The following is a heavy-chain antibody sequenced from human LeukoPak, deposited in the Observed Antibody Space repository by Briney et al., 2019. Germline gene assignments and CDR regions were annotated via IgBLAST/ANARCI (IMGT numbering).Heavy chain of an antibody. Sequence: ASVKVSCKASGGTFSSYAISWVRQAPGQGLELLGWVSAANNPEYSQKFQGRVVITRGASATTSYLELNSLRSEDTAVYYCAMSVEMPPIPSFDYWGQGTLVTVSS. J-gene: IGHJ4*02. CDR2: VSAANNP. CDR3: AMSVEMPPIPSFDY. D-gene: IGHD5-24*01. V-gene: IGHV1-3*01. CDR1: GGTFSSYA.